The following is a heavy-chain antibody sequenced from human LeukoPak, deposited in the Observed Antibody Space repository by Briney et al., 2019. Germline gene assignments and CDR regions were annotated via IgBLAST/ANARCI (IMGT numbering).Heavy chain of an antibody. J-gene: IGHJ4*02. CDR1: GGSISSSSYY. D-gene: IGHD3-22*01. CDR2: IYYSGST. Sequence: SETLSLTCTVSGGSISSSSYYWGWIRQPPGKGLEWIGSIYYSGSTYYNPSLRSRVTISVDTSKNQFSLKLSSVTAADTAVYYCARAQDFSDSSGPNYLDFWGQGILVTVSS. V-gene: IGHV4-39*07. CDR3: ARAQDFSDSSGPNYLDF.